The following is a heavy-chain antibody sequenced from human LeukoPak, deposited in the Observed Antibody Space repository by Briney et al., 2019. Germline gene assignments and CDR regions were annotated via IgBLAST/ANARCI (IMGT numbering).Heavy chain of an antibody. CDR3: ARETGSGYGMDV. V-gene: IGHV3-74*01. Sequence: GGPLRLSCAASGFTFSSYWMHWVRQAPGKGLVWVSRINSDGSSTSYADSVKGRFTISRDNAKNTLCLQMNSLRAEDTAVYYCARETGSGYGMDVWGQGTTVTVSS. CDR1: GFTFSSYW. J-gene: IGHJ6*02. D-gene: IGHD3-10*01. CDR2: INSDGSST.